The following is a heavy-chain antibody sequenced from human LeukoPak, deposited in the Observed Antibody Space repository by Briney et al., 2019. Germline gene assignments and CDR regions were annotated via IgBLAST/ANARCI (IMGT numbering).Heavy chain of an antibody. D-gene: IGHD6-6*01. J-gene: IGHJ4*02. CDR3: ARDDSSSSQLDY. CDR2: ISPNSGGT. CDR1: GGTFSSYA. Sequence: ASVKVSCKASGGTFSSYAISWVRQAPVQGLEWMGRISPNSGGTNYAQNFQGRVTITRDASISTAYMELSRLRSDDTAVYYCARDDSSSSQLDYWGQGTLVTVSS. V-gene: IGHV1-2*06.